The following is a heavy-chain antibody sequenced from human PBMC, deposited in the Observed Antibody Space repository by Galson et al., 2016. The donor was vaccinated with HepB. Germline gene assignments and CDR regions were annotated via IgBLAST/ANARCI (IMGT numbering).Heavy chain of an antibody. CDR1: GGSISLYY. Sequence: SETLSLTCTVSGGSISLYYWSWIRQPPGKGLEWIGYIHYSGTTNYNPSLKSRATISVDRSKNQFSLNLNSVTAADTAVYYCATDVGGTYYGYFDYWGQGTLVTVSS. J-gene: IGHJ4*02. V-gene: IGHV4-59*01. CDR3: ATDVGGTYYGYFDY. D-gene: IGHD1-26*01. CDR2: IHYSGTT.